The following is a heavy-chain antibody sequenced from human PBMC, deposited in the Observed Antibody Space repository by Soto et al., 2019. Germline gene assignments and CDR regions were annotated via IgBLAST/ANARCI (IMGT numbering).Heavy chain of an antibody. CDR2: ISSSSTTK. J-gene: IGHJ5*02. CDR3: ARDGCSGSNCLNWFDP. Sequence: EVQLVESGGGLVQPGGSLRLSCAASGFTFSSYSMNWVRQAPWKGLGWVSYISSSSTTKYYADSVKGRFTISRDNAKNSLYLQMNSLRAEDTAVYYCARDGCSGSNCLNWFDPWGQGTLVTVSS. V-gene: IGHV3-48*01. D-gene: IGHD2-15*01. CDR1: GFTFSSYS.